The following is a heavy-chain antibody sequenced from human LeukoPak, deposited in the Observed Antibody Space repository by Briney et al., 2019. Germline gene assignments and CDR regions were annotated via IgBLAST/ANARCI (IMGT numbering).Heavy chain of an antibody. J-gene: IGHJ4*02. D-gene: IGHD3-9*01. V-gene: IGHV3-23*01. CDR1: GFTFSNYA. Sequence: GGSLRLSCAASGFTFSNYAMSWVRQAPGKGLEWVSAISGSGTNTFYADSVKGRFTISRDNSKNTLYLQMNSLRAEDTAVYYCAKDLDYDILTGYSSWGQGTLVTVSS. CDR3: AKDLDYDILTGYSS. CDR2: ISGSGTNT.